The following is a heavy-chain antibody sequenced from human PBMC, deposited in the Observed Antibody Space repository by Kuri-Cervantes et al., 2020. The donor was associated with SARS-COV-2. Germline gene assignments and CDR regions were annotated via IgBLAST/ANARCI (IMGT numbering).Heavy chain of an antibody. CDR3: ARDLIAARPEVFDP. CDR2: IIPILGTA. D-gene: IGHD6-6*01. V-gene: IGHV1-69*04. CDR1: GGTFSSYA. J-gene: IGHJ5*02. Sequence: SVKVSCKASGGTFSSYAISWVRQAPRQGLEWMGRIIPILGTANYAQKFQGRVTITADKSTSTAYMELSSLRSEDTAVYYCARDLIAARPEVFDPWGQGTLVTVSS.